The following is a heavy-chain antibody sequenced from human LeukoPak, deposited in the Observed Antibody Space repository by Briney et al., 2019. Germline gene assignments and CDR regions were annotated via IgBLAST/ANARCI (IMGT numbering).Heavy chain of an antibody. Sequence: ASVKVSCKASGGIFSNQAITWVRQAPGQGLEWMGWMNPNSGNTGYAQKFQGSVNMTRDTSTSTAYMELSSLKSEDTAVYYCARVNTYYYGSGVSRAFHMWGQGTMVIVSS. J-gene: IGHJ3*02. D-gene: IGHD3-10*01. CDR3: ARVNTYYYGSGVSRAFHM. CDR1: GGIFSNQA. CDR2: MNPNSGNT. V-gene: IGHV1-8*01.